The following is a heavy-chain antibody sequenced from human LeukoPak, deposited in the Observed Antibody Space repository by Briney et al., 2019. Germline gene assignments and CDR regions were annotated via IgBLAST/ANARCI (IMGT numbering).Heavy chain of an antibody. Sequence: GRSVRLSCAASGFTFSSYSMNWVRQAPGKGLEWVSSISSRRSYIYYADSVKGRFTISRDNAKNSLYLQMNSLRAEDTAVYYCAREGYCSSTSCYWDYHYYMDVWGKGTTVPVSS. CDR3: AREGYCSSTSCYWDYHYYMDV. V-gene: IGHV3-21*01. J-gene: IGHJ6*03. CDR2: ISSRRSYI. D-gene: IGHD2-2*01. CDR1: GFTFSSYS.